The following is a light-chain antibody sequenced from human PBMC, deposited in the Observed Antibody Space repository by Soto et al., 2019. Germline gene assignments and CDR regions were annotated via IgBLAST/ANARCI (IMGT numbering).Light chain of an antibody. Sequence: EIVLTQSPATLSLSPGESATLSCRASQSVSSDLAWYQQKPGQAPRLLIYYTSTRATGIPARLSGSGSGTEFTLTISSLQSEDFTVYSCLQYHNLWAFGQGTKVDIK. CDR1: QSVSSD. CDR2: YTS. J-gene: IGKJ1*01. V-gene: IGKV3-15*01. CDR3: LQYHNLWA.